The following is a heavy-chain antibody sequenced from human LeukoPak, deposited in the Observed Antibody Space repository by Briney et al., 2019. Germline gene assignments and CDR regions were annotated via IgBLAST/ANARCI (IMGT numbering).Heavy chain of an antibody. V-gene: IGHV3-9*01. Sequence: GGSLRLSCAASGFTFDDYAMHWVRQAPGKGLEWVSGISWNSGSIGYADSVKGRFTISRDNSKNTLYLQMNSLRAEDTAVYYCAKDPRGYGYYYYGMDVWGQGTTVTVSS. CDR1: GFTFDDYA. CDR3: AKDPRGYGYYYYGMDV. J-gene: IGHJ6*02. D-gene: IGHD5-12*01. CDR2: ISWNSGSI.